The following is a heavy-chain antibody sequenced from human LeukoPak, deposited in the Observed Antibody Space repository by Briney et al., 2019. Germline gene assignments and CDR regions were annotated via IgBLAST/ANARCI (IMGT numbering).Heavy chain of an antibody. CDR1: GFTFSDYY. D-gene: IGHD6-19*01. Sequence: GGSLRLSCAASGFTFSDYYMSWIRQAPGKGLEWVSYNSSSGSTIYYADSVKGRFTISRDNAKNSLYLQMNSLRAEDTAVYYCARERAVAGTGYYFDYWGQGTLVTVSS. V-gene: IGHV3-11*01. CDR2: NSSSGSTI. CDR3: ARERAVAGTGYYFDY. J-gene: IGHJ4*02.